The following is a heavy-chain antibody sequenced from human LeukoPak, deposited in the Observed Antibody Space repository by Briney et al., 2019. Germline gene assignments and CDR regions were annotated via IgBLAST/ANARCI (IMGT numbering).Heavy chain of an antibody. CDR3: ARDRGGSGSYGYYYYGMDV. D-gene: IGHD3-10*01. V-gene: IGHV1-69*01. CDR1: GGTFSSYA. Sequence: SVKVSCKASGGTFSSYAISWVRQAPGQGLEWMGGIIPIFGTANYARKFQGRVTITADESTSTAYMELSSLRSEDTAVYYCARDRGGSGSYGYYYYGMDVWGKGTTVTVSS. J-gene: IGHJ6*04. CDR2: IIPIFGTA.